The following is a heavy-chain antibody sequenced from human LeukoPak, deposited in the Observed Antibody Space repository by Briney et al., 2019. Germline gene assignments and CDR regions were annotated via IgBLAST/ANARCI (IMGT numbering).Heavy chain of an antibody. Sequence: GGSLRLSCAASGFTFSHFGMHWVRQAPGKGLEWVAFIENDASKKYFADTVKGRFSISRDNAKNSLYLQMNSLRAEDTAVYYCARDDYGGNSGYYYYMDVWGKGTTVTISS. V-gene: IGHV3-30*12. D-gene: IGHD4-23*01. CDR3: ARDDYGGNSGYYYYMDV. J-gene: IGHJ6*03. CDR2: IENDASKK. CDR1: GFTFSHFG.